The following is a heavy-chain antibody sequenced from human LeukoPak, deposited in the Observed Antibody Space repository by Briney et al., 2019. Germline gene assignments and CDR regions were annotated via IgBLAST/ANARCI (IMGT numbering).Heavy chain of an antibody. CDR3: ARRGGYRYGYTS. CDR1: GFIFSDNY. J-gene: IGHJ4*02. V-gene: IGHV3-53*01. CDR2: IYSGGST. D-gene: IGHD5-18*01. Sequence: GGSLRLSCAASGFIFSDNYMTWVRQAPGKGQEWVSVIYSGGSTYYADSVKGRFTISRDNSKNMLYLQMNSLRAEDTAVYYCARRGGYRYGYTSWGQGTLVTVSS.